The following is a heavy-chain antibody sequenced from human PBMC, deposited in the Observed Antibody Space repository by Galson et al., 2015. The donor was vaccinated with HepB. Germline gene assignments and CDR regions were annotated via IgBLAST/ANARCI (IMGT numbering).Heavy chain of an antibody. CDR3: AKIITFMTDYYDSSGYYSH. Sequence: SLRLSCAGSGFIFDHYAMHWVRQGPGKGLEWVSGISWNSGSIGYADSVKGQFTISRDNAKNSLDLQMNSPGAEDTALYFCAKIITFMTDYYDSSGYYSHWGQGTLVTVSP. CDR1: GFIFDHYA. V-gene: IGHV3-9*01. CDR2: ISWNSGSI. J-gene: IGHJ4*02. D-gene: IGHD3-22*01.